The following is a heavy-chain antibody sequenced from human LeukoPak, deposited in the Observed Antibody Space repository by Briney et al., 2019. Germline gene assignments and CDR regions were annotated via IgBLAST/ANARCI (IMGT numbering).Heavy chain of an antibody. CDR3: ARDRLQYYGSGIRYFDY. J-gene: IGHJ4*02. CDR1: GGSISSYY. CDR2: ISYSGST. D-gene: IGHD3-10*01. Sequence: SETLSLTCTVSGGSISSYYWNWIRQPPGKGLEWIGYISYSGSTNYNPSLKSRVTISVDTSKNQFSLKLSSVTAADTAVYYCARDRLQYYGSGIRYFDYWGQGTLVTVSS. V-gene: IGHV4-59*01.